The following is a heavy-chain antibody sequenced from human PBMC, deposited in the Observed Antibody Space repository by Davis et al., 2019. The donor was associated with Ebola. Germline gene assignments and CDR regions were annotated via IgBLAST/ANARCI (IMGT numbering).Heavy chain of an antibody. CDR1: GYTFTSYD. Sequence: ASVKVSCKASGYTFTSYDINWVRQATGQGLEWMGWMNPNSGNTGYAQKFQGRVTMTRNTSIGTAYMELSSLRSEDTAVYYCARVYKRGIVGATGYWGQGTLVTVSS. J-gene: IGHJ4*02. CDR3: ARVYKRGIVGATGY. V-gene: IGHV1-8*01. D-gene: IGHD1-26*01. CDR2: MNPNSGNT.